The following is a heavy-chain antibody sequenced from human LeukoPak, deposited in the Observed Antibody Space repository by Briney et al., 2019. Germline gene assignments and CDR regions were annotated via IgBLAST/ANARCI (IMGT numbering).Heavy chain of an antibody. D-gene: IGHD3-22*01. CDR1: GGSFSGYY. CDR2: INHSGST. CDR3: ARIVVVTALRIDY. J-gene: IGHJ4*02. V-gene: IGHV4-34*01. Sequence: SETLSLTCAVYGGSFSGYYWSWIRQPPGKGLEWIGEINHSGSTNYNPSLKSRVTISVDTSKNQFSLKLSSVTAADTAVYYCARIVVVTALRIDYWGQGTLVTVSS.